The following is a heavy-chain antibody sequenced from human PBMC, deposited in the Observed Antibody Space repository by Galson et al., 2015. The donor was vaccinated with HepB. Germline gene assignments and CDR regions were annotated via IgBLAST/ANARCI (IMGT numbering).Heavy chain of an antibody. J-gene: IGHJ6*03. CDR2: MNPKSGNT. CDR1: GYTXXXXD. D-gene: IGHD2-2*01. Sequence: SVKVSCKASGYTXXXXDINWXXXXTXXGLXXXGWMNPKSGNTGYAQKFKGRVTMTRNTSISTAYMXXSSLRSEDTAVYYCARGRADCSSTSCYPYYYYYYXDVXGKXTTVXVSS. V-gene: IGHV1-8*01. CDR3: ARGRADCSSTSCYPYYYYYYXDV.